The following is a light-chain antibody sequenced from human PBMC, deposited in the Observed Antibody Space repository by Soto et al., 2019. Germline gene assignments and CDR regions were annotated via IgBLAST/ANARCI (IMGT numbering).Light chain of an antibody. Sequence: DIKMTQSQSSLYASVRDRVTNTCRASQGISNYLAWYQQQPGKVPKLLIYFASTLQSGVPSRFSGSGSGTDFTLTISSLQPEDFATYYCQKYNSAPWTFGQGTKVEIK. V-gene: IGKV1-27*01. J-gene: IGKJ1*01. CDR1: QGISNY. CDR2: FAS. CDR3: QKYNSAPWT.